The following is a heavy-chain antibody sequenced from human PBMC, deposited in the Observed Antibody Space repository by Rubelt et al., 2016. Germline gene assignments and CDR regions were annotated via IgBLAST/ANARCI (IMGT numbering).Heavy chain of an antibody. D-gene: IGHD5-18*01. CDR3: ARGQLWLNWFDP. CDR1: GGSFSGYY. J-gene: IGHJ5*02. Sequence: QVQLQQWGAGLLKPSETLSLTCAVYGGSFSGYYWSWIRQPPGKGLEWIGEINHSGSTNYNPSLNVRVTISVDTSKNQFSLKLRSVTAADTAVYYCARGQLWLNWFDPWGQGTLVTVSS. CDR2: INHSGST. V-gene: IGHV4-34*01.